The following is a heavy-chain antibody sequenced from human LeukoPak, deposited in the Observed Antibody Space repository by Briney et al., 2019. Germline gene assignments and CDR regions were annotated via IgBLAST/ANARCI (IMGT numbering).Heavy chain of an antibody. CDR1: GGSFSGYY. CDR3: ARGGLANYFDY. D-gene: IGHD3/OR15-3a*01. CDR2: INHSGTT. Sequence: SETLSLTCVVYGGSFSGYYWSWIRQPPGKGLEWIGEINHSGTTNYYPSLKSRVTISVDTSKNQFSLKLTSVTAADTAVYYCARGGLANYFDYWGQGTLVPVSS. J-gene: IGHJ4*02. V-gene: IGHV4-34*01.